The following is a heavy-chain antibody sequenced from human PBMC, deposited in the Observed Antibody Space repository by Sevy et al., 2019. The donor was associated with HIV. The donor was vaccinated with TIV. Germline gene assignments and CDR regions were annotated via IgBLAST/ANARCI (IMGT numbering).Heavy chain of an antibody. J-gene: IGHJ4*02. CDR1: GYSFTSYW. V-gene: IGHV5-51*01. CDR3: ARGSLKTDIVVVVAATSFDY. Sequence: GESLKISCKGSGYSFTSYWIGWVRQMPGKGLEWTGIIYPGDSDTRYSPSFQGQVTISADKSISTAYLQWSSLKASDTAMYYCARGSLKTDIVVVVAATSFDYWGQGTLVTVSS. D-gene: IGHD2-15*01. CDR2: IYPGDSDT.